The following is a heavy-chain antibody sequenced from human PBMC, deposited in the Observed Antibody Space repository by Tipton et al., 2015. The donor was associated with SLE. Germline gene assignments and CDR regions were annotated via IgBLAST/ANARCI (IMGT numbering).Heavy chain of an antibody. CDR3: ARGESMGYDFWSGYNYFDY. D-gene: IGHD3-3*01. CDR2: INHSGST. J-gene: IGHJ4*02. V-gene: IGHV4-34*01. CDR1: GGSISSYY. Sequence: TLSLTCTVSGGSISSYYWSWIRQPPGKGLEWIGEINHSGSTNYNPSLKSRVTISVDTSKNQFSLKLSSVTAADTAVYYCARGESMGYDFWSGYNYFDYWGQGTLVTVSS.